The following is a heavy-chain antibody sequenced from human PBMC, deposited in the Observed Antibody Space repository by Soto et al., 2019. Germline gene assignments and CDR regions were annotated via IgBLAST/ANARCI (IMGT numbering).Heavy chain of an antibody. CDR1: GFTVSSNY. V-gene: IGHV3-66*01. CDR2: IYSGGST. J-gene: IGHJ6*03. Sequence: GGSLRLSCAASGFTVSSNYMSWVRQAPGKGLEWVSVIYSGGSTYYADSVKGRFTISRDNSKNTLCVQMNSLRAEDTAVYYCARCPGFGRFGYYYMDVWGKGTTVTVSS. D-gene: IGHD3-10*01. CDR3: ARCPGFGRFGYYYMDV.